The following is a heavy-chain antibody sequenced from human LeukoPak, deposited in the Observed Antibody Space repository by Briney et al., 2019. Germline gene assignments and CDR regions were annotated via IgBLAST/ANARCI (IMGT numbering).Heavy chain of an antibody. CDR1: GFTFSRYA. CDR2: ISYDGSNK. D-gene: IGHD3-10*01. Sequence: GRSLRLSCAASGFTFSRYAMHWVRQAPGKGLEWVAVISYDGSNKYYADSVKGRFTISRDNANNSLSLQMSSLRDEDTAVYYCVLGSPFDYWGQGTLVTVSS. CDR3: VLGSPFDY. V-gene: IGHV3-30-3*01. J-gene: IGHJ4*02.